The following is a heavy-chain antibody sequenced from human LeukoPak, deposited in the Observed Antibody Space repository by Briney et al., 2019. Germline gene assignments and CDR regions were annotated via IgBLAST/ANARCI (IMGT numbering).Heavy chain of an antibody. Sequence: SETLSLTCTVSGGSISSYYWSWIRQPPGKGLEWIGYIYYSGSTNYNPSLKSRVTISVDTSKNQFSLKLTSVTAADTAVYYCARDLGNVGWLIDYWGQGTRVTVSS. J-gene: IGHJ4*02. V-gene: IGHV4-59*12. CDR2: IYYSGST. CDR3: ARDLGNVGWLIDY. D-gene: IGHD6-19*01. CDR1: GGSISSYY.